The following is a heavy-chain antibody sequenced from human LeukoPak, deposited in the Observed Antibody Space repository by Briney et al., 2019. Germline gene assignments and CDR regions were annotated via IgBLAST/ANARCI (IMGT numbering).Heavy chain of an antibody. J-gene: IGHJ5*02. D-gene: IGHD1-26*01. Sequence: GGSLRLSCAASGFSLSNHAVHWVRQAPGKGLEWVKIISHHGSTTHYADSVQGRFTISRDNSKNTVFLQMSSLRRDDTAVYYCARGVGKWKLLPLDLWGRGALVTVSS. CDR1: GFSLSNHA. CDR3: ARGVGKWKLLPLDL. CDR2: ISHHGSTT. V-gene: IGHV3-30*04.